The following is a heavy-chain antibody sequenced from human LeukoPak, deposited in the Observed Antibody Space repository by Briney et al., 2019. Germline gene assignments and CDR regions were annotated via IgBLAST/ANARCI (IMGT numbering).Heavy chain of an antibody. CDR2: ISSSSSTI. Sequence: GGSLRLSCAASGFTFSSYSMNWVRQAPGKGLEWVSYISSSSSTIYYADSVKGRFTISRDNAKNSLYLQINSLRAEDTAVYYCARVTQLDYWGQGTLVTVSS. V-gene: IGHV3-48*01. D-gene: IGHD4-23*01. CDR1: GFTFSSYS. J-gene: IGHJ4*02. CDR3: ARVTQLDY.